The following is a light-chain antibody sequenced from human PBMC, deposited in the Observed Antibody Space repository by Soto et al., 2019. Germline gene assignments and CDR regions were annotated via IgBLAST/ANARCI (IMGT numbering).Light chain of an antibody. Sequence: ENVLTQSPGTLSLSPGDRATLSCRASQSVSSSYLAWYQQKPGQAPRLLIYGASSRATGIPDRFSGSGSGTDFTLTISRLEPEDFAVYYCQQYGSSVFTFGPGTKVDIK. CDR3: QQYGSSVFT. CDR1: QSVSSSY. J-gene: IGKJ3*01. CDR2: GAS. V-gene: IGKV3-20*01.